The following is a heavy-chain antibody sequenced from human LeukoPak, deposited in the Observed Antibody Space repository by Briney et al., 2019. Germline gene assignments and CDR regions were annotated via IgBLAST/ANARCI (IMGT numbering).Heavy chain of an antibody. Sequence: GSPVKVSCKASGGTFSSYTISWVRQAPGQGLEWMGRIIPILGIANYAQKFQGRVTITADKSTSTAYMELSSLRSEDTAVYYCARGAIYCSGGSCYPNYFDYWGQGTLVTVSS. J-gene: IGHJ4*02. D-gene: IGHD2-15*01. CDR3: ARGAIYCSGGSCYPNYFDY. CDR1: GGTFSSYT. V-gene: IGHV1-69*02. CDR2: IIPILGIA.